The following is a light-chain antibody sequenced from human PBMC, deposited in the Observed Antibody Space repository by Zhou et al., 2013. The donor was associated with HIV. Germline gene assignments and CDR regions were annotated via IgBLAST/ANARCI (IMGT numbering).Light chain of an antibody. V-gene: IGKV3-20*01. CDR1: RTISTSF. CDR2: GTS. CDR3: QHYGSSPQT. J-gene: IGKJ2*01. Sequence: EIVLTQSPGTLSLSPGERATLSCRASRTISTSFLAWYQQNPGQAPRLLIYGTSSRATDIPDRFSGSGSGTDFTLTISRLEPEDFAVYYCQHYGSSPQTFGPGTSWRSN.